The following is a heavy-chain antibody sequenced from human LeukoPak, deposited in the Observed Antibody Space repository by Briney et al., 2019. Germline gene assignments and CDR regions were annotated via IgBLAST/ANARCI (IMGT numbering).Heavy chain of an antibody. J-gene: IGHJ6*03. V-gene: IGHV1-69*05. CDR1: GGTFSSYA. CDR3: ARSGNYYYYYYMDV. D-gene: IGHD1-1*01. CDR2: IIPIFGTA. Sequence: GAPVKVSCKASGGTFSSYAISWVRQAPGQGLEWMGGIIPIFGTANYAQKFQGRVTMTRDTSISTAYMELSRLRSDDTAVYYCARSGNYYYYYYMDVWGKGTTVTVSS.